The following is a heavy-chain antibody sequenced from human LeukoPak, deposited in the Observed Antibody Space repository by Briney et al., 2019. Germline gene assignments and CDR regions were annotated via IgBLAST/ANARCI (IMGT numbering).Heavy chain of an antibody. CDR3: ARDSSGDYSP. J-gene: IGHJ4*02. Sequence: GGSLRLSCAASGFTFSSYSMKWVRQAPGKGLEGVSSISSSSSYIYYADSVKGRFTISRDNAKNSLYLQMNSLRAEDTAVYYCARDSSGDYSPWGQGTLLTVSS. V-gene: IGHV3-21*01. CDR2: ISSSSSYI. D-gene: IGHD4-17*01. CDR1: GFTFSSYS.